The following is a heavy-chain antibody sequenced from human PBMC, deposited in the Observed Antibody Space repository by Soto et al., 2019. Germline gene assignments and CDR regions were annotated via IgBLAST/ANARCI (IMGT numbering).Heavy chain of an antibody. J-gene: IGHJ4*02. CDR2: IVVGSGNT. CDR3: ATPTTVTTNPPFDY. Sequence: ASVKVSCKASGFTFTSSAVQWVRQARGRRLEWIGWIVVGSGNTNYAQKFQERVTITRDMSTSTAYMELSSLRSEDTAVYYCATPTTVTTNPPFDYWGQGTLVTVSS. D-gene: IGHD4-17*01. CDR1: GFTFTSSA. V-gene: IGHV1-58*01.